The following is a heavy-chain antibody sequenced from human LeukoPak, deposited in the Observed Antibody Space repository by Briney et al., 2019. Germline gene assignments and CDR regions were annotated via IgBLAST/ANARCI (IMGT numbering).Heavy chain of an antibody. D-gene: IGHD4-17*01. Sequence: PGGSLRLSCAASGFTFSSHAMSWVRQAPGKGLEWVSAISGSGGSTYYADSVKGRFTISRDNAKNSLYLQMNSLRAEDTAVYYCARETYGDYGWYFDLWGRGTLVTVSS. V-gene: IGHV3-23*01. CDR2: ISGSGGST. CDR1: GFTFSSHA. J-gene: IGHJ2*01. CDR3: ARETYGDYGWYFDL.